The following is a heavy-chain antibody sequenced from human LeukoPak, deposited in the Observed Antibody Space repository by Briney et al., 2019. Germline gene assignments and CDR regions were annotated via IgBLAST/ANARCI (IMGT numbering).Heavy chain of an antibody. CDR1: GGSFSGYY. CDR2: INHSGST. Sequence: SETLSLTCSVYGGSFSGYYWSWIRQPPGKGLEWIGEINHSGSTDYNPSLKSRVIILVDTSKNRFSLRLSSVTAADTAVYYCARTVSEFEYSGYRYCMDVWGQGTTVTVSS. D-gene: IGHD5-12*01. CDR3: ARTVSEFEYSGYRYCMDV. J-gene: IGHJ6*02. V-gene: IGHV4-34*01.